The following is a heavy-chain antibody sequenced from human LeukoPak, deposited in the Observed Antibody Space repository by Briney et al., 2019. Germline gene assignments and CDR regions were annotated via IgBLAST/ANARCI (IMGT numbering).Heavy chain of an antibody. D-gene: IGHD3-22*01. Sequence: PSQTLSLTCTVSGGSISSGSYYWGWIRQPPGKGLECIGSIYYSGRNYYNPSLKSRVTISVDTSKNQFSLKLSSVTAADTAVYYCAGRDSSDYYYPPYFDYWSQGTLVTVSS. CDR3: AGRDSSDYYYPPYFDY. V-gene: IGHV4-39*07. CDR1: GGSISSGSYY. J-gene: IGHJ4*02. CDR2: IYYSGRN.